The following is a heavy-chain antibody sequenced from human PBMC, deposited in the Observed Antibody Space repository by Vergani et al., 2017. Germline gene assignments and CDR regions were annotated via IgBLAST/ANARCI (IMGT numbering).Heavy chain of an antibody. CDR1: GVSIKSRSYY. D-gene: IGHD6-19*01. CDR2: IYDNGNT. Sequence: QLQLQESGPGLVKPSETLSLTCAVSGVSIKSRSYYWGWIRQSPGKGLEWIGSIYDNGNTYYNPSLKSRVSISVDTSKNQVSLNLGSVTAADTAVYYCARSRGIELAGRIHYYYGIDVWGQGATVTVSS. V-gene: IGHV4-39*01. J-gene: IGHJ6*02. CDR3: ARSRGIELAGRIHYYYGIDV.